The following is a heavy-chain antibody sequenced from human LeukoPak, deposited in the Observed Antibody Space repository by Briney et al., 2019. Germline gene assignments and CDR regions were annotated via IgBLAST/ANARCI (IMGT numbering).Heavy chain of an antibody. CDR1: GYTFTIYY. CDR3: ARDLSVGESRERYYYDSSGYPDWFDP. D-gene: IGHD3-22*01. Sequence: ASVKVSCKASGYTFTIYYMHWVRQAPGQGREWMGIINPSGGSTSYAQKFQGRVTMTRDTSTSTVYMELSSLRSEDTAVYYCARDLSVGESRERYYYDSSGYPDWFDPWGQGTLVTVSS. CDR2: INPSGGST. J-gene: IGHJ5*02. V-gene: IGHV1-46*01.